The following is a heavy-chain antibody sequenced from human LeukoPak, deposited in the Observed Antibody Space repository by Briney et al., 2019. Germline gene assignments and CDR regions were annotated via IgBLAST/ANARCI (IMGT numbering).Heavy chain of an antibody. J-gene: IGHJ4*02. V-gene: IGHV3-66*01. D-gene: IGHD2-15*01. CDR2: IYSGGST. CDR1: GFTVNNNY. CDR3: ARGYCSGGSCYPGPFDY. Sequence: GGSLRLSCAASGFTVNNNYMSWVRQAPGKGLVWVSIIYSGGSTYYADSVKGRFTISRDSSKNALYLQMNSLRVEDTAVYYCARGYCSGGSCYPGPFDYWGQGTLVTVSS.